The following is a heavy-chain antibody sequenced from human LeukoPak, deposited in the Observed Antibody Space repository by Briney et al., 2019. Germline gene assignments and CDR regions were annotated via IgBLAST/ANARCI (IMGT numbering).Heavy chain of an antibody. Sequence: SETLSLTCTVSGDSINSDDYYWSWLRQPPGKGLEWIGYIFHSGNTYYNPSLRSRVTLSVDGSNNKFSLQLRSVSAADTAVYFCARAPGEYQLLGGWFDPWGQGTLVTVSS. V-gene: IGHV4-30-2*01. J-gene: IGHJ5*02. CDR3: ARAPGEYQLLGGWFDP. CDR1: GDSINSDDYY. D-gene: IGHD2-2*01. CDR2: IFHSGNT.